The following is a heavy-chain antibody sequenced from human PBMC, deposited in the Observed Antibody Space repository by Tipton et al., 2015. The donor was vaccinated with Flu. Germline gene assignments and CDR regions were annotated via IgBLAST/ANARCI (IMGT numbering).Heavy chain of an antibody. D-gene: IGHD3-22*01. CDR2: ISSNVKNT. Sequence: SMRLSCAASGFTFSSYAMSWVRQAPGKGLEWVSAISSNVKNTYYADSVKGRFTISRDNSKNTLYLQMNSLRAEDTAVYYCAKDLGFDRSWFYYWGQGTLVPVSS. V-gene: IGHV3-23*01. J-gene: IGHJ4*02. CDR1: GFTFSSYA. CDR3: AKDLGFDRSWFYY.